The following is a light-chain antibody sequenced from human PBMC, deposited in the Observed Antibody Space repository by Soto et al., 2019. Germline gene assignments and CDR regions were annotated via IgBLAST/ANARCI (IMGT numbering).Light chain of an antibody. J-gene: IGKJ3*01. CDR2: GVS. Sequence: EIVMTQSPATLSVSPGERATLSCRASQSVSSNLAWYQQKPGQAPRLLIFGVSTRATGIPARFSGSGSGTEFTLTISSLQSEDFAFYYYQQYNNWPPIFTFGPGTKVDIK. CDR1: QSVSSN. V-gene: IGKV3-15*01. CDR3: QQYNNWPPIFT.